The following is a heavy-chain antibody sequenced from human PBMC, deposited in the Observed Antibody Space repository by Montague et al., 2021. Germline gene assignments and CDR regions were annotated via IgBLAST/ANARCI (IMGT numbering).Heavy chain of an antibody. J-gene: IGHJ4*02. CDR2: CRYLSEKNN. V-gene: IGHV6-1*01. Sequence: CAISGDSDGVVDLSCRSDEHTPALQPPLLLGCRYLSEKNNDYAESVKSRITIDPDTSKHQFSLHLNSVTPEDTAVYYCARIPVGSKYYFDFWGQGTLVTVSS. D-gene: IGHD2-2*01. CDR1: GDSDGVVDLS. CDR3: ARIPVGSKYYFDF.